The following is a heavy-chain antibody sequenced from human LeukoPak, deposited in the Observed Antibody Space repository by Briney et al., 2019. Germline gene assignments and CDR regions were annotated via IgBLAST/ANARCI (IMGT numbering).Heavy chain of an antibody. CDR2: IKQDGSEK. J-gene: IGHJ5*01. D-gene: IGHD5-24*01. CDR3: AKGESITSAWFDS. V-gene: IGHV3-7*01. Sequence: SGGSLRLSCAASGFTFSSYSMNWVRQAPGKGLEWVAIIKQDGSEKYYMDSVKGRFTISRDNAKNSLYLQMNSLRGEDTAVYYCAKGESITSAWFDSWGQGTLVTVSS. CDR1: GFTFSSYS.